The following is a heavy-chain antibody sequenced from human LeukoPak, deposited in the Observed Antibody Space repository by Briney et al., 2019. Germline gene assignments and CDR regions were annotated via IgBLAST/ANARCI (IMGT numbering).Heavy chain of an antibody. D-gene: IGHD3-10*01. CDR1: GGSISSYY. Sequence: PSETLSLTCTVSGGSISSYYWSWIRQPAGKGLEWIGRIYTSGSTNYNPSLKSRVTMSVDTSKNQFSLKLSSVTAADTAVYYCAKDRVGSGSYSHYYYYYGMDVWGQGTTVTVSS. CDR2: IYTSGST. V-gene: IGHV4-4*07. CDR3: AKDRVGSGSYSHYYYYYGMDV. J-gene: IGHJ6*02.